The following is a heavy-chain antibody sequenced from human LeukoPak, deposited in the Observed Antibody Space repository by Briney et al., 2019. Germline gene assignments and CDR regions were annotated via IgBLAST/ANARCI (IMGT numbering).Heavy chain of an antibody. CDR3: ARGTSGWYFETLNSGYYGMDV. CDR2: ISAYNGNT. Sequence: ASVKVSCKASGYTFTSYGISWVRQAPGQGLEWMGWISAYNGNTNYAQKLQGRVTMSTDTSTSTAYMELRSLRSDDTAVYYCARGTSGWYFETLNSGYYGMDVWGQGTTVTVSS. CDR1: GYTFTSYG. V-gene: IGHV1-18*01. J-gene: IGHJ6*02. D-gene: IGHD6-19*01.